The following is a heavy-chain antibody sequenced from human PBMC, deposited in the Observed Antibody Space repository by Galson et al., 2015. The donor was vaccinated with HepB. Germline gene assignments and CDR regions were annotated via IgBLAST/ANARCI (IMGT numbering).Heavy chain of an antibody. CDR1: GYTFASHD. CDR3: ARGGGYYDTSGYHIDAFNI. Sequence: SVKVSCKAFGYTFASHDINWVRQGTGQGPEWMAWMDPSSGRTGFAPKFQGRLTLSRDTSISTAYMELSSLTSDDTAVYYCARGGGYYDTSGYHIDAFNIWGQGTMVTVSS. J-gene: IGHJ3*02. V-gene: IGHV1-8*01. D-gene: IGHD3-22*01. CDR2: MDPSSGRT.